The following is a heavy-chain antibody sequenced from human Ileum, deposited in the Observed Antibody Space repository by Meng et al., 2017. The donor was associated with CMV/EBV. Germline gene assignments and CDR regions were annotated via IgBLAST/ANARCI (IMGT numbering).Heavy chain of an antibody. D-gene: IGHD3-3*01. CDR1: GGSISSGDYC. CDR3: ARYHLSTIFGSFDP. Sequence: SGGSISSGDYCWSWIRQPPGKGLEWIGYIYYSGSTYYNPSLKSRVTISVDTSKNQFSLKLSSVTAADTALYYCARYHLSTIFGSFDPWGQGTLVTVSS. CDR2: IYYSGST. J-gene: IGHJ5*02. V-gene: IGHV4-30-4*08.